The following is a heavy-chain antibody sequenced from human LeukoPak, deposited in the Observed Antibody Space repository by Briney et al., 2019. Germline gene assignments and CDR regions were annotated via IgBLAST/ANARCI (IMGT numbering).Heavy chain of an antibody. CDR1: GGSISSGSDY. CDR2: IYTSGST. V-gene: IGHV4-61*02. D-gene: IGHD2-2*01. CDR3: ARSAAIPYYYGMDV. J-gene: IGHJ6*02. Sequence: PSQTLSLTCTVSGGSISSGSDYWRWIRQPAGKGLEWIGRIYTSGSTNYNPSLKSRVTISVDTSKNQFSLKLSSVTAADTAVYYCARSAAIPYYYGMDVWGQGTTVTASS.